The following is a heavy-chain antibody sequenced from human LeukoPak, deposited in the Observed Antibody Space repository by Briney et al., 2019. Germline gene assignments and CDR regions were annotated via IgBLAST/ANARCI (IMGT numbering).Heavy chain of an antibody. Sequence: ASVKVSCKASGGTFSSYAISWVRQAPGQGLEWMRRIIPIFGTANYAQKFQGRVTITTDESTSTAYMELSSLRSEDTAVYYCARLGDGYTDYWGQGTLVTVSS. CDR3: ARLGDGYTDY. V-gene: IGHV1-69*05. D-gene: IGHD5-24*01. J-gene: IGHJ4*02. CDR1: GGTFSSYA. CDR2: IIPIFGTA.